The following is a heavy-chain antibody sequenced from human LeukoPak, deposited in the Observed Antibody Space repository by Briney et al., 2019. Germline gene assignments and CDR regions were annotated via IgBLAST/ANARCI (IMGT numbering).Heavy chain of an antibody. J-gene: IGHJ6*03. V-gene: IGHV4-38-2*02. CDR2: IYHSGST. Sequence: SETLSLTCTVSGYSISSGYYWGWIRQPPGKGLEWIGSIYHSGSTYYNPSLKSRVTISVDTSKNQFSLKLSSVTAADTAVYYCARDDYYYYYMDVWGKGTTVTISS. CDR3: ARDDYYYYYMDV. CDR1: GYSISSGYY.